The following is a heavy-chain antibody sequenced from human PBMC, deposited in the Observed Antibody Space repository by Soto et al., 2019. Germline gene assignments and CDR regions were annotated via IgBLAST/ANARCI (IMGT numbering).Heavy chain of an antibody. D-gene: IGHD3-10*01. V-gene: IGHV2-70*11. CDR2: IDWDDDK. CDR3: ASSITMVRGVTRPFDY. CDR1: GFALSTSGMC. J-gene: IGHJ4*02. Sequence: SGPTLVNPTQTLTLACTFSGFALSTSGMCVSWIRQPPGKALEWLARIDWDDDKYYSTSLKTRLTISKDTSKNQVVLTMTNMDPVDTATYYCASSITMVRGVTRPFDYWGQGTLVTVSS.